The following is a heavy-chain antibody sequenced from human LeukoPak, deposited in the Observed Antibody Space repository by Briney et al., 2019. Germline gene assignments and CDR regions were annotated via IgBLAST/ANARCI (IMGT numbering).Heavy chain of an antibody. J-gene: IGHJ5*02. CDR1: GFTFSSYS. CDR3: ASELTYYDFWSGYQNWFDP. V-gene: IGHV3-21*01. CDR2: ISSSSNYI. D-gene: IGHD3-3*01. Sequence: GGSLRLSCAASGFTFSSYSMNWVRQAPGKGLEWVSSISSSSNYIYYADSVKGRFTISRDNAKNSLYLQMNSLRAEDTAVYYCASELTYYDFWSGYQNWFDPWGQGTLVTVSS.